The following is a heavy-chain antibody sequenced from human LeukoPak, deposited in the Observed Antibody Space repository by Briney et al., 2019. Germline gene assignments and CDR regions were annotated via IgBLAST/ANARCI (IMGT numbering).Heavy chain of an antibody. Sequence: GESLKISCQGSGYSFSSYWIGWVRQMPGKGLEWMGIIDPRDSESRYSPSFEGQVTISADKSISTAYLQWSSLKASDSATYYCARSANQGGVWVWGQGTLVTVSS. J-gene: IGHJ4*02. CDR2: IDPRDSES. CDR3: ARSANQGGVWV. CDR1: GYSFSSYW. D-gene: IGHD3-16*01. V-gene: IGHV5-51*01.